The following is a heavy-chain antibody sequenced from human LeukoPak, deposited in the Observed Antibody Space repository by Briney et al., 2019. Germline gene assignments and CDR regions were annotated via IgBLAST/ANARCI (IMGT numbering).Heavy chain of an antibody. CDR1: GFIFSNYG. CDR3: ARAYSSSSEANFDY. J-gene: IGHJ4*02. Sequence: GGSLRLSCAASGFIFSNYGMHWVRQAPGKGLDWVAVIWYDGSRIYYADSEKGRFTISRDNSKNTLYLQMNSLRAEDTAVYYCARAYSSSSEANFDYWGQGTLVTVSS. D-gene: IGHD6-6*01. CDR2: IWYDGSRI. V-gene: IGHV3-33*01.